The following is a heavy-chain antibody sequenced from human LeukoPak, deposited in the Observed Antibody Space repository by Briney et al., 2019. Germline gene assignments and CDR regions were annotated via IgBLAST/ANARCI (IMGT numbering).Heavy chain of an antibody. V-gene: IGHV4-34*01. Sequence: SETLSLTCAVYGGSFSGYYWSWIRQPPGKGLEWIGEINHSGSTNYNPSIKSRVTISVDTSKNQFSLKLSSVTAADTAVYYCARDSESYSSSWSAPFDYWGQGTLVTVSS. D-gene: IGHD6-13*01. CDR3: ARDSESYSSSWSAPFDY. J-gene: IGHJ4*02. CDR1: GGSFSGYY. CDR2: INHSGST.